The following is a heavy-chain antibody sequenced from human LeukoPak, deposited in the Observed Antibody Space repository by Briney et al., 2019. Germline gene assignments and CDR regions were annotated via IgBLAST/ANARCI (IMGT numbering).Heavy chain of an antibody. V-gene: IGHV1-46*01. CDR1: GYTFTSYY. CDR2: INPSGGST. J-gene: IGHJ5*02. CDR3: ARAGYCSSTSCYPVRWFDP. Sequence: ASVKVSCKASGYTFTSYYMHWVRQAPGQGLEWKGIINPSGGSTSYAQKFQGRVTMTRDMSTSTVYMELSSLRSEDTAVYYCARAGYCSSTSCYPVRWFDPWGQGTLVTVSS. D-gene: IGHD2-2*03.